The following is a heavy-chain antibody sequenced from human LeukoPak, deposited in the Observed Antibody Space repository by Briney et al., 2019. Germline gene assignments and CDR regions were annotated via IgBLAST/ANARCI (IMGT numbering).Heavy chain of an antibody. D-gene: IGHD2-2*01. CDR3: ARSYCSSTSCYGQGRFDP. V-gene: IGHV1-69*13. Sequence: ASVKVSCKASGGTFSSYAISWVRQAPGQGLEWMGGIIPIFGTANYAQKFQGRVTITADESTSTAYMELSSLRSEDTAVYYCARSYCSSTSCYGQGRFDPWGQGTLVTVSS. J-gene: IGHJ5*02. CDR2: IIPIFGTA. CDR1: GGTFSSYA.